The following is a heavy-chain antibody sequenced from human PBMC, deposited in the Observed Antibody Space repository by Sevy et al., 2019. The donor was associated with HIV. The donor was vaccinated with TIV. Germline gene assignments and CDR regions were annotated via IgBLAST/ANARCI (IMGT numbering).Heavy chain of an antibody. D-gene: IGHD1-26*01. J-gene: IGHJ6*02. CDR3: ARDMGAVTYYYYGMDV. Sequence: GGSLRLSCAASGFTFSDYYMSWIRQAPGKGLEWVSFISSTGSTIYYADSVKGRFTISRDKAQNSLYLQMNSLRGEDTAVYYCARDMGAVTYYYYGMDVWGQGTTVTVSS. CDR1: GFTFSDYY. V-gene: IGHV3-11*01. CDR2: ISSTGSTI.